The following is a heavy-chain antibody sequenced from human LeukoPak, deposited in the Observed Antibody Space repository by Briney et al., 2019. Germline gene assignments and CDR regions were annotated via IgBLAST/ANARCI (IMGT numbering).Heavy chain of an antibody. V-gene: IGHV3-7*01. Sequence: GESLKISCAASGFTFSSYWMSWVRQAPGKGLKWVAHIKQDGSEKDYVDSVKGRFTISRDNAKNSLYLQMNSLRVEDTAVYYCARDIAVAAYWFDPWGQGTLVTVSS. D-gene: IGHD6-19*01. CDR1: GFTFSSYW. J-gene: IGHJ5*02. CDR3: ARDIAVAAYWFDP. CDR2: IKQDGSEK.